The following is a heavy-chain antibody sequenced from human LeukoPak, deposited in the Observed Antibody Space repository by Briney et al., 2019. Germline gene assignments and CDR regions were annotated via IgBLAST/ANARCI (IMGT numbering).Heavy chain of an antibody. D-gene: IGHD6-13*01. J-gene: IGHJ5*02. V-gene: IGHV4-38-2*02. CDR1: GYSISSGYY. Sequence: SETLSLTCTVSGYSISSGYYWGWIRQPPGKGLEWIGSIYHSGSTYYNPSLKSRVTISVDTSKNQFSLKLSSVTAADTAVYYCARVGIAAAGTGLFDPWGQGTLVTVSS. CDR2: IYHSGST. CDR3: ARVGIAAAGTGLFDP.